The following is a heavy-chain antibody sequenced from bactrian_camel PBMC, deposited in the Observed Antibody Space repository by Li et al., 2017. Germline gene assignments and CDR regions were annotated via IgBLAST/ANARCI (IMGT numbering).Heavy chain of an antibody. J-gene: IGHJ4*01. Sequence: QLVESGGGLVQPGGSLRLSCAASGSAGFIFSNYWIYWVRQAPGKGLEWVSSIKYDGATTYYADSVKGRFTASQGAKNTVYLQMNSLTPEDTGLYRCKGVRLCGDSDIETVWSQGTQVTVS. CDR3: KGVRLCGDSDIETV. V-gene: IGHV3S25*01. CDR1: GSAGFIFSNYW. D-gene: IGHD3*01. CDR2: IKYDGATT.